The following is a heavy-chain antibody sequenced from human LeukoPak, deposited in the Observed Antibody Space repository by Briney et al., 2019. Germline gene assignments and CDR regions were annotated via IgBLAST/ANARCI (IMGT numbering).Heavy chain of an antibody. V-gene: IGHV3-23*01. D-gene: IGHD3-22*01. Sequence: GGSLILSCAAPGFTFSSYAMSWVRQTPGKGLERVSAISGSGGRTYYADSVKGRFTISRDNSKNTLYLQMNSLRAEDTAVYYCAKESIMVIDYFDYWGQGTLVTVSS. J-gene: IGHJ4*02. CDR2: ISGSGGRT. CDR3: AKESIMVIDYFDY. CDR1: GFTFSSYA.